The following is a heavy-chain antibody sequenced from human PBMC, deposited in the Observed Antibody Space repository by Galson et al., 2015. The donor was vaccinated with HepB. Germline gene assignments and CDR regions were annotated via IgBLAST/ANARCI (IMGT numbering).Heavy chain of an antibody. J-gene: IGHJ2*01. D-gene: IGHD2-2*01. CDR3: ARDPGVEASTGWYFDL. Sequence: SVKVSCKASGGTFTRYTISWVRQAPGQGPEWMGRIIPMFGTVTYAQKFQGRVTITADKSTNTAYMEMTSLRSEDTAVYYCARDPGVEASTGWYFDLWGRGTPVTVSS. V-gene: IGHV1-69*08. CDR2: IIPMFGTV. CDR1: GGTFTRYT.